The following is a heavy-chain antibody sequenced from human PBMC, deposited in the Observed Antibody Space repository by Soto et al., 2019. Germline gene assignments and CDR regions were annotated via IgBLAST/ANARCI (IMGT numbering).Heavy chain of an antibody. CDR2: ITDSSTTM. D-gene: IGHD6-13*01. V-gene: IGHV3-48*02. Sequence: EVQLVESGGGLVQPGGSLRLSCAASGFTFSSYSMNWVRQAPGKGLEWVSYITDSSTTMYYADSVKGRFTISRDNARNALYLQMNSLRDEDTAVYYCARLPGAAADPYYNNGMDVWGQGTTVTVSS. CDR1: GFTFSSYS. CDR3: ARLPGAAADPYYNNGMDV. J-gene: IGHJ6*02.